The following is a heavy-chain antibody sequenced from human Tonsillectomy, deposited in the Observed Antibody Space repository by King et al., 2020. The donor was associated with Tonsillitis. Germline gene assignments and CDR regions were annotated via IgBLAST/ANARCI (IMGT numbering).Heavy chain of an antibody. CDR2: IYYSGST. CDR1: GGSISSYY. Sequence: VQLQESGPGLVKPSETLSLTCTVSGGSISSYYWSWIRQPPGKGLEWIGYIYYSGSTNYNPSLKSRVTMSVDTPKSQFSLKLSSVTAADTAVYYCAREISLADAFDIWGQGTMVTVSS. J-gene: IGHJ3*02. CDR3: AREISLADAFDI. V-gene: IGHV4-59*01. D-gene: IGHD1-1*01.